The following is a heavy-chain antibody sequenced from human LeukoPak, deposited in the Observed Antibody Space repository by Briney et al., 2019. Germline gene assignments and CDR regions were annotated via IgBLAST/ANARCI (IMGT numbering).Heavy chain of an antibody. V-gene: IGHV4-4*07. CDR2: IYTRGST. Sequence: SETLSLTCTVSGGSINNYYWSWIRQPAGKGLEWIGRIYTRGSTNYNPSLKSRVTMSVDTSKHQLSLKLSSVTAADTAVYYCARGRYCSADICSGGDAFDIWGQGAMVSVSS. CDR1: GGSINNYY. D-gene: IGHD2-15*01. J-gene: IGHJ3*02. CDR3: ARGRYCSADICSGGDAFDI.